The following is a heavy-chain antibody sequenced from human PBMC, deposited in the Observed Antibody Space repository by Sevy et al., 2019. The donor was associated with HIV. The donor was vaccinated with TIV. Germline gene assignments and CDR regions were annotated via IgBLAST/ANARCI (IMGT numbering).Heavy chain of an antibody. CDR3: AKSSLPYGDYHFDQ. CDR2: ISGSGEST. J-gene: IGHJ4*02. D-gene: IGHD4-17*01. Sequence: GGSLRLSCAAAGFTFNSHVMTWVRQAPGKGLEWVAAISGSGESTYYAGAVKGRFTISRDNSKNTLYLQMNSLRAEDTAGSYCAKSSLPYGDYHFDQWGQGTLVTVSS. V-gene: IGHV3-23*01. CDR1: GFTFNSHV.